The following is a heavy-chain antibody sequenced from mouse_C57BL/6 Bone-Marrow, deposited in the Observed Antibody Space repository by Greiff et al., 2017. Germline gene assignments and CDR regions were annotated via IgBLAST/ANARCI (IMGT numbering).Heavy chain of an antibody. CDR2: IWWDDDK. Sequence: QVTLKVSGPGILQPSQTLSLTCSFSGFSLSTFGMGVGWIRQPSGKGLEWLAHIWWDDDKYYNPALKSRLTISKDTSKNQGFLKIANVDTADTATYYCARMKEGYYDYDWFAYWGQGTLVTVSA. J-gene: IGHJ3*01. CDR3: ARMKEGYYDYDWFAY. V-gene: IGHV8-8*01. CDR1: GFSLSTFGMG. D-gene: IGHD2-4*01.